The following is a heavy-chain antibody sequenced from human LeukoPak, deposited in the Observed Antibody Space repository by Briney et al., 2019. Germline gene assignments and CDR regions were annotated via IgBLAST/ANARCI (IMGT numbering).Heavy chain of an antibody. CDR2: ISYDGSNK. J-gene: IGHJ3*02. Sequence: PGGSLRLSCAASGFTFSSYGMHWVRQAPGKGLEWVAVISYDGSNKYYADSVKGRFTTSRDNSKNTLYLQMNSLRAEDTAVYYCAKLPDYYDSSGYYFSHDAFDIWGQGTMVTVSS. V-gene: IGHV3-30*18. CDR3: AKLPDYYDSSGYYFSHDAFDI. CDR1: GFTFSSYG. D-gene: IGHD3-22*01.